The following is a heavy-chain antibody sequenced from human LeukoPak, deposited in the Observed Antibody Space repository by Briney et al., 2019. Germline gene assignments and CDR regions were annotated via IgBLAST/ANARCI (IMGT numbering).Heavy chain of an antibody. Sequence: ASVKVSCKASGYTFTSYGISWVRQAPGQGLEWMGWISAYNGNTNYAQKLQGRVTMTTDTSTSTAYMELRSLRSDDTAVYYCAIDSIPGAFIAAAGKDYWGQGTLVTVSS. CDR2: ISAYNGNT. CDR1: GYTFTSYG. J-gene: IGHJ4*02. D-gene: IGHD6-13*01. V-gene: IGHV1-18*01. CDR3: AIDSIPGAFIAAAGKDY.